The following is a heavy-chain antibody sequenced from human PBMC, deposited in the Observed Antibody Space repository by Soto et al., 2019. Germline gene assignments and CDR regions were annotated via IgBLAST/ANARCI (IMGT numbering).Heavy chain of an antibody. CDR2: MSYDGNNK. CDR3: TRVLGSGWIFDY. V-gene: IGHV3-30-3*01. D-gene: IGHD6-19*01. J-gene: IGHJ4*02. Sequence: QVQLVESGGGVVQPGRSLRLSCAASGFTFSTYAMNWVRQAPGKGLEWVAIMSYDGNNKYYADSVKGRFTISRDNSKHTLYLQMSSLRAEDTAVYYCTRVLGSGWIFDYWGQGTLVTVSS. CDR1: GFTFSTYA.